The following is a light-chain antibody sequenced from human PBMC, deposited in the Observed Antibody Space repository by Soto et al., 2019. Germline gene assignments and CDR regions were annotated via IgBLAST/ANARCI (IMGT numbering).Light chain of an antibody. CDR3: CSYAGSSR. V-gene: IGLV2-11*01. J-gene: IGLJ3*02. Sequence: QSALTQPRSVSGSPGQSVTIYCTGTSSDVGGYNYVSWYQQHPGKAPKLMIYDVSKRPSGVPDRFSGSKSGNTASLTISGLQAEDEADYYCCSYAGSSRFGGGTKLTVL. CDR2: DVS. CDR1: SSDVGGYNY.